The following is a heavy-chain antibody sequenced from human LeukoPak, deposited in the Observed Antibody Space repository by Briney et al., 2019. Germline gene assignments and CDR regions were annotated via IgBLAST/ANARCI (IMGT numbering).Heavy chain of an antibody. CDR1: GGSISSVDYY. CDR2: IYYSGST. CDR3: ARGGTYWYFDL. V-gene: IGHV4-30-4*01. D-gene: IGHD1-1*01. Sequence: SETLSLTCTVSGGSISSVDYYWSWIRQPPGKGLEWIGYIYYSGSTYYNPSLKSRVTISGDTSKNQFSLKLSSVTAADTAVYYCARGGTYWYFDLWGRGTLVTVSS. J-gene: IGHJ2*01.